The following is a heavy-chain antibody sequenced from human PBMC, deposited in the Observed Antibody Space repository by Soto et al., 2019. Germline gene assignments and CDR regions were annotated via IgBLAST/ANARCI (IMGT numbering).Heavy chain of an antibody. CDR2: IYPGDSDT. J-gene: IGHJ3*02. CDR1: GYSFTSYW. Sequence: PGESLKISCKGSGYSFTSYWIGWVRQMPGKGLEWMGIIYPGDSDTRYSPSFQGQVTISADKSISTAYLQWSSLKASDTAMYYYAREAYCSGGSCDSDDFDIWGQGTMSPSPQ. CDR3: AREAYCSGGSCDSDDFDI. V-gene: IGHV5-51*03. D-gene: IGHD2-15*01.